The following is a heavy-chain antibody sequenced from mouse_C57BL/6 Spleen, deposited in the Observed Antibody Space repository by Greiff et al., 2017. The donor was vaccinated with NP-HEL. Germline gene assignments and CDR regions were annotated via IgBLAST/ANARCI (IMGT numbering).Heavy chain of an antibody. D-gene: IGHD2-14*01. Sequence: VKLQESGAELVKPGASVKISCKASGYAFSSYWMNWVKQRPGKGLEWIGQIYPGDGDTNYNGKFKGKATLTADKSSSTAYMQLSSLTSEDSAVYFCARRYDDAMDYWGQGTSVTVSS. CDR3: ARRYDDAMDY. J-gene: IGHJ4*01. V-gene: IGHV1-80*01. CDR2: IYPGDGDT. CDR1: GYAFSSYW.